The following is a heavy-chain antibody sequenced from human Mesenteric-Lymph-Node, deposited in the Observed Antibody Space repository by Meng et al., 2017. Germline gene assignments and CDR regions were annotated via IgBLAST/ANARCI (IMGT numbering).Heavy chain of an antibody. Sequence: GESLKISCIASGFTFRDYAMSWVRQAPGRGLEWVAGLSGYGTTPYYPDSVKGRFTISRDNSKNTLYLQMDSLRAEDTAVYYCARDIGGYYDSSGYLTSLDYWGQGTLVTVSS. CDR3: ARDIGGYYDSSGYLTSLDY. D-gene: IGHD3-22*01. J-gene: IGHJ4*02. V-gene: IGHV3-23*01. CDR1: GFTFRDYA. CDR2: LSGYGTTP.